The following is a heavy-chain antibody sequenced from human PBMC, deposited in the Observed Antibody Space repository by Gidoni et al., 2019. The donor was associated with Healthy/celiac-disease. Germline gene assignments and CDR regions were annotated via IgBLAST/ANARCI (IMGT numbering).Heavy chain of an antibody. Sequence: QVQLVQSGAEVKKRGASVKVSCKASGYTFTSYDINWVRQATGQGIEWMGWINPTSGNTGYAQKFQGIGTMTMNTSISTAYMELSSLRSEDTAVYYFARGRTMVRGVIGYNWFDPWGQGTLVTVSS. J-gene: IGHJ5*02. V-gene: IGHV1-8*02. CDR2: INPTSGNT. D-gene: IGHD3-10*01. CDR3: ARGRTMVRGVIGYNWFDP. CDR1: GYTFTSYD.